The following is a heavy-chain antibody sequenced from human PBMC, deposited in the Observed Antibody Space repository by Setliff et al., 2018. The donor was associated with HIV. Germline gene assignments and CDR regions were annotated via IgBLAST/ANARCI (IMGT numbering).Heavy chain of an antibody. CDR1: GYSLTDYY. Sequence: ASVKVSCKVSGYSLTDYYMHWVQQAPGNGLEWMGLVDPENGETIYAEKFQGRVTITADTPTDTAYMELSSLRSEDTALYYCATGTIEGLTRYYYYYMDVWGKGTTVTVSS. V-gene: IGHV1-69-2*01. D-gene: IGHD1-26*01. CDR2: VDPENGET. J-gene: IGHJ6*03. CDR3: ATGTIEGLTRYYYYYMDV.